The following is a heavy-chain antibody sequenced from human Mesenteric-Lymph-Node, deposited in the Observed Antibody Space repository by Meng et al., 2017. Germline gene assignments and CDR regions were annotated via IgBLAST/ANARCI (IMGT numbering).Heavy chain of an antibody. D-gene: IGHD2-2*01. V-gene: IGHV4-31*03. CDR2: IYYSGST. CDR3: ARGRYCSSTSCYERKYYGMDV. CDR1: GGSISSGGYY. Sequence: SETLSLTCTVSGGSISSGGYYWSWIRQHPGKGLEWIGYIYYSGSTYYNPSLKSRVTISVDTSKNQFSLKLSSVTAADTAVYYCARGRYCSSTSCYERKYYGMDVWGQGTTVTVSS. J-gene: IGHJ6*02.